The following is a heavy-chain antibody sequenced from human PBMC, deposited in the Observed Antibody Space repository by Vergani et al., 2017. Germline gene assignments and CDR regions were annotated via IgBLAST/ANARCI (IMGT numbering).Heavy chain of an antibody. J-gene: IGHJ4*02. CDR2: IRHDGIT. CDR3: AGEGYCTNGVCFTLFDF. CDR1: GGSFNDYW. D-gene: IGHD2-8*01. Sequence: QAQLQPWGAGLLKPSETLSLTCAIYGGSFNDYWWTWIRPPPGKGLEWIGEIRHDGITNYSPSLKSRVTISIDTSTHQFSLNLRSVTAADTAVYYCAGEGYCTNGVCFTLFDFWGQGALVTVSS. V-gene: IGHV4-34*01.